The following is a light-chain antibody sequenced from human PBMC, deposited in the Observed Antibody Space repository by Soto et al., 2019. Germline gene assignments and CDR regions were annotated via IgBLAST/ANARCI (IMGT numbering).Light chain of an antibody. CDR1: SSNIGSNT. J-gene: IGLJ3*02. CDR3: AAWDDSLRGGV. V-gene: IGLV1-44*01. CDR2: SDN. Sequence: QSVLTQPPSASGTPGQRVTISCSGSSSNIGSNTVSWYQQVPGTAPKLLIHSDNQRPSGVPDRFSGSKSGTSASLAISGLQSEDETDYFCAAWDDSLRGGVFGGGTKLTVL.